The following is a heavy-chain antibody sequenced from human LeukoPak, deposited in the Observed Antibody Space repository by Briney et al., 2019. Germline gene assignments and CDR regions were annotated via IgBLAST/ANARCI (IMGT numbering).Heavy chain of an antibody. Sequence: SETLSLTCTVSGDSISSSSYYWGWIRQPPGKGLEWIGNIYYSGSTYYNPSLKSRVTVSVDSSKNQFSLKLSSVTAADTAVYYCARVGCSGGTCYRSRGAFDIWGQGTMVTVSS. D-gene: IGHD2-15*01. J-gene: IGHJ3*02. CDR1: GDSISSSSYY. V-gene: IGHV4-39*07. CDR2: IYYSGST. CDR3: ARVGCSGGTCYRSRGAFDI.